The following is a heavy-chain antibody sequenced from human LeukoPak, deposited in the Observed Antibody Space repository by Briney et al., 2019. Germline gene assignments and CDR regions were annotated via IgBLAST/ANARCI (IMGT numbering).Heavy chain of an antibody. CDR1: GYTFTDYY. D-gene: IGHD1-26*01. CDR3: ATMGATTFDH. J-gene: IGHJ4*02. CDR2: INPNSGGT. Sequence: GASVKVSCKASGYTFTDYYIHWVRQAPGQGLEWLGWINPNSGGTNYAQKLQGRVTMTRDTSIRTVYMEVSRLTSDDTAVYYCATMGATTFDHWGQGTLFTASS. V-gene: IGHV1-2*02.